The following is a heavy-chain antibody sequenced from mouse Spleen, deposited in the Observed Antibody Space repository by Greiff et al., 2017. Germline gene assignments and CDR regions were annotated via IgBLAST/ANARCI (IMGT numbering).Heavy chain of an antibody. V-gene: IGHV1-26*01. CDR1: GYTFTDYY. J-gene: IGHJ2*01. Sequence: EVQLQQSGPELVKPGASVKISCKASGYTFTDYYMNWVKQSHGKSLEWIGDINPNNGGTSYNQKFKGKATLTVDKSSSTAYMELRSLTSEDSAVYYCARWGITTDYYFDYWGQGTTRTVSS. CDR2: INPNNGGT. D-gene: IGHD2-4*01. CDR3: ARWGITTDYYFDY.